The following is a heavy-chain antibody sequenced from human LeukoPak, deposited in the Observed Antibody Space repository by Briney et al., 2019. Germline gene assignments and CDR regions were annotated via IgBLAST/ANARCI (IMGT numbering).Heavy chain of an antibody. CDR1: GGSITSSRYY. CDR2: IYYSGST. D-gene: IGHD5-12*01. Sequence: SETLSLTCSVSGGSITSSRYYWGWIRQSPGGGLEWIGTIYYSGSTYYNPSLKSRVAISIDTSKNQFSLRLSSVTAADTAVYYCARRATMLAGGYFDYWGQGTLVSVSS. J-gene: IGHJ4*02. V-gene: IGHV4-39*07. CDR3: ARRATMLAGGYFDY.